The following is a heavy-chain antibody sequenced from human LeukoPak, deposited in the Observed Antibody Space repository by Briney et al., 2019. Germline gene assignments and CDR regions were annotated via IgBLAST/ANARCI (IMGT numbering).Heavy chain of an antibody. V-gene: IGHV3-30-3*01. CDR3: AILTGIAAAA. Sequence: ESGGSLRLSCVASGFTFNMYSMHWVRQAPGKGLEWVAVISDDGNNIYYADSVKGRFTISRDNSKNTVYLQMNSLRAEDTAIYYCAILTGIAAAAWGQGTLVTVSS. CDR2: ISDDGNNI. D-gene: IGHD6-13*01. CDR1: GFTFNMYS. J-gene: IGHJ5*02.